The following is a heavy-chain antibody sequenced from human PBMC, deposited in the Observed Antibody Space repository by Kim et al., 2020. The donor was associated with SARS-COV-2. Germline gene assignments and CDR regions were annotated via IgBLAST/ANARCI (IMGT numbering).Heavy chain of an antibody. V-gene: IGHV3-15*01. CDR3: TTDMGNYDILTGYPTGY. CDR2: IKSKTDGGTT. D-gene: IGHD3-9*01. Sequence: GGSLRLSCAASGFTFSNAWMSWVRQAPGKGLEWVGRIKSKTDGGTTDYAAPVKGRFTISRDDSKNTLYLQMNSLKTEDTAVYYCTTDMGNYDILTGYPTGYWGQGTLVTVSS. J-gene: IGHJ4*02. CDR1: GFTFSNAW.